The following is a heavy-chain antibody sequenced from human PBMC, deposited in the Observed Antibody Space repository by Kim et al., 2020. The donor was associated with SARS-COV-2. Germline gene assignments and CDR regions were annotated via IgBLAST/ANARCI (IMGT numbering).Heavy chain of an antibody. V-gene: IGHV4-39*01. J-gene: IGHJ4*02. CDR1: GGSISSSSYY. D-gene: IGHD2-15*01. Sequence: SETLSLTCTVSGGSISSSSYYWGWIRQPPGKGLEWIGSIYYSGSTYYNPSLKSRVTISVDTSKNQFSLKLSSVTAADTAVYYCARHPLRAKYCSGGSCYSGVFDYWGQGTLVTVSS. CDR3: ARHPLRAKYCSGGSCYSGVFDY. CDR2: IYYSGST.